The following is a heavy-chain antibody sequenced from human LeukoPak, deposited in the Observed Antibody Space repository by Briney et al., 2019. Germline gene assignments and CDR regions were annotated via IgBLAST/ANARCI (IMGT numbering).Heavy chain of an antibody. D-gene: IGHD5-18*01. CDR1: GFPFSAYA. Sequence: PGGSLRLSCAASGFPFSAYAMTWVRQAPGQGLEWVSSIGSDNKPHYSESVKGRFAISRDNSKSMLFLQLNSLRAEDTAVYYCAKGAGYSYGHPSDYWGQGTLVTVSS. CDR3: AKGAGYSYGHPSDY. CDR2: IGSDNKP. J-gene: IGHJ4*02. V-gene: IGHV3-23*05.